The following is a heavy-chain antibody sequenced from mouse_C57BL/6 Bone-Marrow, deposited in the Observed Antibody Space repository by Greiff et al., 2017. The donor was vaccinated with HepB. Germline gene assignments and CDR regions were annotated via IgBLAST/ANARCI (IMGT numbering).Heavy chain of an antibody. CDR2: IHPNSGST. J-gene: IGHJ2*01. V-gene: IGHV1-64*01. CDR1: GYTFTSYW. Sequence: QVQLQQPGAELVKPGASVKLSCKASGYTFTSYWMHWVKQRPGQGLEWIGMIHPNSGSTNYNEKFKSKATLTVDKSSSTAYMQLSSLTSEDSAVYYCARCYYGSSPGYFDYWGQGTTLTVSS. CDR3: ARCYYGSSPGYFDY. D-gene: IGHD1-1*01.